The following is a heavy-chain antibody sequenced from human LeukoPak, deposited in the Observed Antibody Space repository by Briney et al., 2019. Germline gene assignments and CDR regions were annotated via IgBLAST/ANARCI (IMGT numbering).Heavy chain of an antibody. Sequence: SETLSLTCTVSGGSISSSSYYWGWIRQPPGKGLEWIGSIYYSGSTYYNPSLKSRVTISVDTSKNQFSLKLSSVTAADTAVYYCARGGYSSSWPLDYWGQGTLVTVSS. CDR2: IYYSGST. J-gene: IGHJ4*02. CDR3: ARGGYSSSWPLDY. V-gene: IGHV4-39*07. CDR1: GGSISSSSYY. D-gene: IGHD6-13*01.